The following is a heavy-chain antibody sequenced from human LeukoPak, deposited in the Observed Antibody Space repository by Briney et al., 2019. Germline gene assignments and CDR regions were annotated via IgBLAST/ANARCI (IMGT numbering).Heavy chain of an antibody. CDR2: INHSGST. Sequence: SETLSLTCAVYSGSFSDYYWSWLRQPPGKGLEWIGEINHSGSTNYNPSLKSRVTISVDTSKNQFSLKLSSVTAADTAVYYCAREIAVAGKPYFDYWGQGTLVTVSS. CDR3: AREIAVAGKPYFDY. D-gene: IGHD6-19*01. V-gene: IGHV4-34*01. CDR1: SGSFSDYY. J-gene: IGHJ4*02.